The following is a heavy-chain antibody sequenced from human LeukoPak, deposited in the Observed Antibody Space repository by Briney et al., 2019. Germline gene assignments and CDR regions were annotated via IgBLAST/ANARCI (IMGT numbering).Heavy chain of an antibody. CDR3: ARSAGHCNNGVCFTDYYMDV. CDR1: GYTFTGYY. J-gene: IGHJ6*03. Sequence: ASVKVSCKASGYTFTGYYMHWVQQAPGQGLEWMGWINPNSGDTNYPQKFQGRVTMTRDTSITTAYMELSSLTSDDTAVYFCARSAGHCNNGVCFTDYYMDVWGKGTTVTVSS. CDR2: INPNSGDT. V-gene: IGHV1-2*02. D-gene: IGHD2-8*01.